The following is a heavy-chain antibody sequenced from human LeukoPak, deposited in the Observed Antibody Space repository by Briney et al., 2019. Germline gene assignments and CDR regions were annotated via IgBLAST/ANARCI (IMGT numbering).Heavy chain of an antibody. D-gene: IGHD2-21*02. CDR2: INHSGST. V-gene: IGHV4-34*01. Sequence: SETLSLTCAVYGGSFSGYYWSWIRQPPGKGLEWIGEINHSGSTNYNPSLKSRVTISVDTSKNQFSLKVSSVTAADTALYYCARTVVTTTSAFDIWGQGAMVTVSS. CDR1: GGSFSGYY. CDR3: ARTVVTTTSAFDI. J-gene: IGHJ3*02.